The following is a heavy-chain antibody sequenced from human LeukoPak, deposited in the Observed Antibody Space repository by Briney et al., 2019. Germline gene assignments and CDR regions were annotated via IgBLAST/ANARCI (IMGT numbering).Heavy chain of an antibody. CDR1: GFTVSTNY. D-gene: IGHD5-12*01. Sequence: GGSLRLSCAASGFTVSTNYMSWVRQAPGTGLECVSIIYPGGSTYYADSVTGRFAVSRDNSKNTLLLQMDSLRAEDTAVYYCARAHSQRQGGYRAYDVHGMDVWAQGPTVTVSS. J-gene: IGHJ6*01. CDR2: IYPGGST. V-gene: IGHV3-53*01. CDR3: ARAHSQRQGGYRAYDVHGMDV.